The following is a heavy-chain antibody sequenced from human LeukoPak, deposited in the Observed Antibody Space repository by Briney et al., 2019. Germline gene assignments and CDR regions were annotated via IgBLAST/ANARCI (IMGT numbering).Heavy chain of an antibody. CDR1: GYSFTSHY. D-gene: IGHD3-22*01. V-gene: IGHV1-46*01. Sequence: ASVKVSCKASGYSFTSHYMHWVRQAPGQGLEWMGLINPSGSSTLYAQKFQGRVTMTRDMSTTTDYMELSSLRSEDTAVYYCARDQVNYYDSSGYTAFDIWGQGTMVTVSS. CDR3: ARDQVNYYDSSGYTAFDI. J-gene: IGHJ3*02. CDR2: INPSGSST.